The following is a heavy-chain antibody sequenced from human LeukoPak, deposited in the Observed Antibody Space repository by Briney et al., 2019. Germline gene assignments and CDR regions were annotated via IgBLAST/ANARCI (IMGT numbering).Heavy chain of an antibody. D-gene: IGHD1-26*01. V-gene: IGHV1-46*01. CDR1: GYTFSSYT. Sequence: ASVKVSCKAFGYTFSSYTMHWVRRAPGQGLEWMGIVNPSGGNTNYAQKFQGRVTMTRDMSTTTVYMELSSLRSEDTAVYYCSRERRSGSYYFDYWGQGTLVTVSS. CDR2: VNPSGGNT. J-gene: IGHJ4*02. CDR3: SRERRSGSYYFDY.